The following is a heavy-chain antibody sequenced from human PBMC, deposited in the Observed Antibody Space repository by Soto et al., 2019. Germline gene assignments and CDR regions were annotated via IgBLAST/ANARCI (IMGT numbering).Heavy chain of an antibody. Sequence: PGESLKISCKGSGYSFTSYWIGWVRQMPGKGLEWMGIIYPGDSDTRYSPSFQGQVTISADKSISTAYLQWSSLKASDTAVYYCARQVVVPDYYYGMDVWGQGNTVTVSS. CDR1: GYSFTSYW. CDR3: ARQVVVPDYYYGMDV. D-gene: IGHD2-15*01. J-gene: IGHJ6*02. V-gene: IGHV5-51*01. CDR2: IYPGDSDT.